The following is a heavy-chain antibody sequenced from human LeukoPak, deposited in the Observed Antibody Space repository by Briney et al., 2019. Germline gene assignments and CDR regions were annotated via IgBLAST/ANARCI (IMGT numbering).Heavy chain of an antibody. J-gene: IGHJ4*02. D-gene: IGHD6-6*01. CDR1: GFTFSSHW. Sequence: PGGSLRLSCAASGFTFSSHWMSWVRQAPGKGREWVASIKQEGREKYYVDSVKGRFTVSRDNAKNSLYLQMNSLRAEDTAVYYCARLIADRTIYHYWGQGTLATVSS. CDR3: ARLIADRTIYHY. V-gene: IGHV3-7*01. CDR2: IKQEGREK.